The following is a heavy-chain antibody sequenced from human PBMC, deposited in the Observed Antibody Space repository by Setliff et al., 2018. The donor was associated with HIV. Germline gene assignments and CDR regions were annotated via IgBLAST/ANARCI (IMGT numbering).Heavy chain of an antibody. CDR2: VNHNGGT. CDR1: GDSFSGSY. CDR3: ARGTTGYSSIWYRNGLTYYSYMDV. Sequence: PSETLSLTCAVYGDSFSGSYWSWIRQSPGTGLEWIGEVNHNGGTNYNPSLKSRVAMSVDTSKNQFSLKLNSVTAADAGVYYCARGTTGYSSIWYRNGLTYYSYMDVWGKGAEVTVSS. J-gene: IGHJ6*03. V-gene: IGHV4-34*01. D-gene: IGHD6-13*01.